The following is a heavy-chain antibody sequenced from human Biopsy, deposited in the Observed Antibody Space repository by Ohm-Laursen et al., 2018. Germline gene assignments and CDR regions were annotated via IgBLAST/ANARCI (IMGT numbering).Heavy chain of an antibody. D-gene: IGHD6-19*01. CDR3: ARVGSGWAPFDK. Sequence: GTLSLTCAVSGYSISSDYRWGWIRQAPGKTLEWLGGIFKDGNTHYNPSLRSRLIISIDTSKNQFSLMMTSVSGADTAVYFCARVGSGWAPFDKWGPGTLVTVSS. J-gene: IGHJ4*02. CDR1: GYSISSDYR. CDR2: IFKDGNT. V-gene: IGHV4-38-2*01.